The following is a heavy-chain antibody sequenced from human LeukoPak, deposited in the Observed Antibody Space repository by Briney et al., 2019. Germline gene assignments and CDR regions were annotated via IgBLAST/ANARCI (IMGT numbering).Heavy chain of an antibody. CDR1: GFTFSSYA. D-gene: IGHD5-18*01. V-gene: IGHV3-23*01. Sequence: GGSLRLSCAASGFTFSSYAMSWVRQAPGKGLEWVSAISGSGGSTYYADSVKGRFTISRDNSKNTLYLQMNSLRAEDTAVYYCAKSRQGYSYGKPIDYWGQGILVTVSS. CDR3: AKSRQGYSYGKPIDY. CDR2: ISGSGGST. J-gene: IGHJ4*02.